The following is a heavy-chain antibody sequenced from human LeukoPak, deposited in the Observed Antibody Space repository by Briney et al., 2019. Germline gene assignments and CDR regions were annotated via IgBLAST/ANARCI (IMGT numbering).Heavy chain of an antibody. D-gene: IGHD3-10*01. CDR1: GFTFDDYA. V-gene: IGHV3-9*01. CDR3: AKGETTMVRGVFDY. CDR2: ISWNSGSI. J-gene: IGHJ4*02. Sequence: GGSLRLSCAASGFTFDDYAMHWVRQAPGKGLEWVSGISWNSGSIGYADSVKGRFTISRDNAKNSLYLQMNSLRAEDTALYYCAKGETTMVRGVFDYWGQGTLVTVSS.